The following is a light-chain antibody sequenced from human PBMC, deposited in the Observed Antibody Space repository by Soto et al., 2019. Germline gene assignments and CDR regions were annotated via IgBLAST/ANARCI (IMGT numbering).Light chain of an antibody. Sequence: EIVLTQSPGTLSLSPGERATLSCRASQSVSSSYLAWYQQKPGQAPRLLIYGASSRATGIPDRFSGSGSGTDFTLTSSSMEPEDNAVYYCQQYGSSPRTFGQGTKVEIK. CDR1: QSVSSSY. V-gene: IGKV3-20*01. CDR3: QQYGSSPRT. CDR2: GAS. J-gene: IGKJ1*01.